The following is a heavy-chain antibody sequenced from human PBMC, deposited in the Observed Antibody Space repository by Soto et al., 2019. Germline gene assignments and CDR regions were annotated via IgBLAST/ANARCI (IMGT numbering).Heavy chain of an antibody. V-gene: IGHV4-30-2*01. CDR1: GDSYSISTYS. J-gene: IGHJ5*02. Sequence: SETLSLTCNMSGDSYSISTYSWSWIRQPPGKALQWIGFIYQSGVTSYSPSLASRVSISLDRSNNQCSLKLKSVTAADTAVYFCARMPYTSGLRFDPWGPGTLVTVSS. CDR3: ARMPYTSGLRFDP. D-gene: IGHD6-19*01. CDR2: IYQSGVT.